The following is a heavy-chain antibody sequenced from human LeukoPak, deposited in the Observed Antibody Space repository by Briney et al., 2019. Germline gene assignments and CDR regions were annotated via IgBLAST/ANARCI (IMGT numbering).Heavy chain of an antibody. V-gene: IGHV4-34*01. J-gene: IGHJ4*02. D-gene: IGHD3-10*01. Sequence: SETLSLTCAVYGGSFSGYYWSWIRQPPGKGLEWIGEINHSGSTNYNPSLKSRVTISVDTSKNQFSLKLSSVTAADTAVYYCARRAGRKITMVRGVTSHFDYWGQGTLVTVSS. CDR2: INHSGST. CDR1: GGSFSGYY. CDR3: ARRAGRKITMVRGVTSHFDY.